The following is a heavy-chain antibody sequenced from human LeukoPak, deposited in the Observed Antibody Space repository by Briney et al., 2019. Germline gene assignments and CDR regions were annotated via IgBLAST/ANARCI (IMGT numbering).Heavy chain of an antibody. Sequence: SETLPLTCAVYGGSFSGYYWSWIRQPPGKGLEWIGEINHSGSTNYNPSLKSRVTISVDTSKNQFSLKLSSVTAADTAVYYCAKATLQLWSRTAAFDIWGQGTMVTVSS. V-gene: IGHV4-34*01. D-gene: IGHD5-18*01. CDR2: INHSGST. CDR3: AKATLQLWSRTAAFDI. J-gene: IGHJ3*02. CDR1: GGSFSGYY.